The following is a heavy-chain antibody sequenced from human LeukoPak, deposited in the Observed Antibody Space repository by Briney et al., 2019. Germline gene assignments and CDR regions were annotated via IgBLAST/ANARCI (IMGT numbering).Heavy chain of an antibody. CDR2: ISYDGSNK. Sequence: GGSLRLSCAASGFTFSSYGMHWVRQAPGKGLEWVAVISYDGSNKYYADSVKARFTISRDNSKNTLYLQMNSLRAEDTAVHYCAKDGTLYGSGSYYKALDYWGQGTLVTVSS. J-gene: IGHJ4*02. D-gene: IGHD3-10*01. CDR1: GFTFSSYG. V-gene: IGHV3-30*18. CDR3: AKDGTLYGSGSYYKALDY.